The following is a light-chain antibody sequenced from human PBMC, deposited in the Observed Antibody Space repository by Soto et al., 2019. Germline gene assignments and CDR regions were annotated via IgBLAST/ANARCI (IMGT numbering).Light chain of an antibody. CDR1: SSNIGAGYD. V-gene: IGLV1-40*01. CDR2: GNS. J-gene: IGLJ1*01. CDR3: QSYESSLSGPWG. Sequence: QSVLTQPPSVSGAPGQRVTISCTGSSSNIGAGYDVHWYQQLPGTAPKLLIYGNSNRPSGVPDRFSGSKSGTSASLAITGLQAEDEADYYCQSYESSLSGPWGFGTGTKVTVL.